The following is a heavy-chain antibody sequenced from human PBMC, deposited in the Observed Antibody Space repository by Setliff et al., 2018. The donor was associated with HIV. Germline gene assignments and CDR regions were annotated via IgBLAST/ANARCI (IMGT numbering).Heavy chain of an antibody. CDR1: GFRFNLYW. V-gene: IGHV3-7*05. Sequence: GEYLRLSCAASGFRFNLYWMNWARQAPGKGLEWVANLDKYGSVKYYVDSVKGRFTISRDNAKNSLSLQMNSLRAEDTAVYYCARGNYCGNNCFPFDSWGPGTLVTVSS. CDR3: ARGNYCGNNCFPFDS. D-gene: IGHD2-21*01. J-gene: IGHJ4*02. CDR2: LDKYGSVK.